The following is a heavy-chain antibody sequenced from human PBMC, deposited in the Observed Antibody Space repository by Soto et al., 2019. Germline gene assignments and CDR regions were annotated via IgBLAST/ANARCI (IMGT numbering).Heavy chain of an antibody. Sequence: GGSLRLSCAASGFTFSSYGMHWVRQAPGKGLEWVAVISYDGSNKYYADSVKGRFTISRDNSKNTLYLQMNSLRAEDTAVYYCAKGPGYSYANWGQGTLVTVSS. CDR3: AKGPGYSYAN. CDR1: GFTFSSYG. V-gene: IGHV3-30*18. CDR2: ISYDGSNK. D-gene: IGHD5-18*01. J-gene: IGHJ4*02.